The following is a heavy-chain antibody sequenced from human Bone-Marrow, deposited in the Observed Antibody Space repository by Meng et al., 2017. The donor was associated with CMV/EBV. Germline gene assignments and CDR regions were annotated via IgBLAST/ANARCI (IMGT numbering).Heavy chain of an antibody. D-gene: IGHD2-2*01. V-gene: IGHV2-70D*14. CDR2: IDWDDDK. Sequence: LRLSCAASGFTFSSYSMNWVRQPPGKALEWLARIDWDDDKFYSTSLKTRLTISKDTSKNQVVLTMTNMDPVDTATYYCARVNTIHYGMDVWGQGTTVTVSS. CDR1: GFTFSSYSM. J-gene: IGHJ6*02. CDR3: ARVNTIHYGMDV.